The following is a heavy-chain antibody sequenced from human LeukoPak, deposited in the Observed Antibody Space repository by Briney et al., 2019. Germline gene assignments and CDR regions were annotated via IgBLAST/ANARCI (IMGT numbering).Heavy chain of an antibody. CDR1: GFTFSDYY. Sequence: GGSLGLSCAASGFTFSDYYMGWVRQAPGKGLEWVSYIDMSGTTIYYADSVKGRFTISRDNAKNSLFLQMNSLRAEDTAVYYCAKDILAAGLFFDYWGQGALVTVSS. D-gene: IGHD6-13*01. CDR3: AKDILAAGLFFDY. J-gene: IGHJ4*02. V-gene: IGHV3-11*01. CDR2: IDMSGTTI.